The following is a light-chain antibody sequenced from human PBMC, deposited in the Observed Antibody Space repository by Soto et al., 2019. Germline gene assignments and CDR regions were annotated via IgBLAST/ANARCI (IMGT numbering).Light chain of an antibody. CDR3: SSYAGSNNLGV. V-gene: IGLV2-8*01. CDR2: EVI. Sequence: QSVLTQPPSASGSPGQSVTISCTGTSSDVGGYNYVSWYQQHPGKAPKLMIYEVIKRPSGVPDRFSGSKSGSTASLTVSGLQAEDEADYYCSSYAGSNNLGVFGTGTKGTVL. J-gene: IGLJ1*01. CDR1: SSDVGGYNY.